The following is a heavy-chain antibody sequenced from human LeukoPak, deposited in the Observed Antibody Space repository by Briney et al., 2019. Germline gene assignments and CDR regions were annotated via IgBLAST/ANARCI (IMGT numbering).Heavy chain of an antibody. Sequence: PGGSLRLSCAASGFTLSSYAMSWVRQAPGKGLDWVSRISGSGASTSYADSVKSRFTTSRENANNSLYLQMNRLRAGDTGVYYCAREIGESGHWYFDLWGRGTLVTVSS. CDR2: ISGSGAST. CDR3: AREIGESGHWYFDL. V-gene: IGHV3-23*01. D-gene: IGHD3-3*01. CDR1: GFTLSSYA. J-gene: IGHJ2*01.